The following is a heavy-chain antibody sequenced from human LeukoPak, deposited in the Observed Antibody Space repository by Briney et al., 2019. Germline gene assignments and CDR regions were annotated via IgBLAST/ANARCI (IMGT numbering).Heavy chain of an antibody. CDR2: ISWNSGSI. CDR3: AKGDYGMDV. Sequence: PGRSLRLSCAASGFTFDDYAMHWVRQAPGKGLEWVSGISWNSGSIGYADSVKGRFTISRDNAKNSLYLQMNSLRAEDTALYYCAKGDYGMDVWGQGTTVTVSS. J-gene: IGHJ6*02. CDR1: GFTFDDYA. V-gene: IGHV3-9*01.